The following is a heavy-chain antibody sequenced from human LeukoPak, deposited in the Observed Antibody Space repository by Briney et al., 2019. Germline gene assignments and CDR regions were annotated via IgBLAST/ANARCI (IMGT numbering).Heavy chain of an antibody. CDR2: IKQDGSEK. V-gene: IGHV3-7*01. Sequence: GGSLRLSCAASGFTFSSYWMSWVRQAPGKGLEWVANIKQDGSEKYYVDSVKGRFTISRDNAKNSLYLQMNSLRAEDTAVYYWARDQYSYGYDWFDPWGQGTLVTVSS. J-gene: IGHJ5*02. CDR3: ARDQYSYGYDWFDP. D-gene: IGHD5-18*01. CDR1: GFTFSSYW.